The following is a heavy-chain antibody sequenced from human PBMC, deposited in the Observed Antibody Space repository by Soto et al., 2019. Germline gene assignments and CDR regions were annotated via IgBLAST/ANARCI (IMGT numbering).Heavy chain of an antibody. D-gene: IGHD6-19*01. CDR3: TKSTSSSDGWGGNDY. V-gene: IGHV3-30*18. Sequence: QVQLVESGGGVVQPGRSLSLSCAASGFTLSTYAMHWVRQAPGKGLEWVAVLSYDGGHKYYADSVKGRFTISRDNSKNTLYLQMNNLRAEDTAVYYCTKSTSSSDGWGGNDYWGQGTLVTVSS. CDR2: LSYDGGHK. J-gene: IGHJ4*02. CDR1: GFTLSTYA.